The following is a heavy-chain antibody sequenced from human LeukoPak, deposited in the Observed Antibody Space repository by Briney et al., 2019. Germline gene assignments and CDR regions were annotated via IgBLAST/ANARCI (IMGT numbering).Heavy chain of an antibody. V-gene: IGHV3-15*01. CDR3: TTGDGVCSSTSCYHSVGAFDI. J-gene: IGHJ3*02. Sequence: PGGSLRLSCAASGFTFSNAWMSWVRQAPGKGLEWVGRIKSKTDGGTTDYAAPVKGRFTISRDDSKNTLYLRMNSLKTEDTAVYYCTTGDGVCSSTSCYHSVGAFDIWGQGTMVTVSS. CDR2: IKSKTDGGTT. D-gene: IGHD2-2*01. CDR1: GFTFSNAW.